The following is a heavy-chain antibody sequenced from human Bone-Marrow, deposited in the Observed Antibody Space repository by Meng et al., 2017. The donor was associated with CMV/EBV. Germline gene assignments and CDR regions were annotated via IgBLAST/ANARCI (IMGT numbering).Heavy chain of an antibody. CDR1: GGSISSGDYY. D-gene: IGHD7-27*01. CDR2: IYYSGST. CDR3: ASMLTGDPLRDY. Sequence: LQSSGPGLVKTSQTLSLTCTVSGGSISSGDYYWSWIRQPPGKGLEWIGYIYYSGSTYYNPSLKSRVTISVDTSKNQFSLKLSSVTAADTAVYYCASMLTGDPLRDYWGQGTLVTVSS. V-gene: IGHV4-30-4*08. J-gene: IGHJ4*02.